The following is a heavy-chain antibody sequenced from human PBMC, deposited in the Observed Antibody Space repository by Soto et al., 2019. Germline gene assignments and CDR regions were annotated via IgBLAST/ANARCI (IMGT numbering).Heavy chain of an antibody. J-gene: IGHJ4*02. CDR1: GFTFSNYG. Sequence: QVQLVESGGGVVQPGRSLRLSCAASGFTFSNYGMHWVRQAPGKGLEWVAVIWYDGGYKYADSVKGRFTISRDNSKNTLYLQMNSLRVEDTVVYYCASDKSGYNHLGDDWGQGTLVTVYS. CDR2: IWYDGGYK. CDR3: ASDKSGYNHLGDD. V-gene: IGHV3-33*01. D-gene: IGHD5-12*01.